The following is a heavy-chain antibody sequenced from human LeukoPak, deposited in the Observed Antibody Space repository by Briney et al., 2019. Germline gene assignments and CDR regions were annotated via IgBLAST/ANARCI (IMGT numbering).Heavy chain of an antibody. CDR1: GGSISSYY. J-gene: IGHJ4*02. Sequence: PSETLSLTCTVSGGSISSYYWSWIRQPPGKGLEWIGYIYYSGSTNYNPSLKSRITISVDTSKNQFSLKLSSATAADTAVYYCARSGQQQWRRDFDYWGQGTLVTVSS. D-gene: IGHD1/OR15-1a*01. CDR3: ARSGQQQWRRDFDY. V-gene: IGHV4-59*01. CDR2: IYYSGST.